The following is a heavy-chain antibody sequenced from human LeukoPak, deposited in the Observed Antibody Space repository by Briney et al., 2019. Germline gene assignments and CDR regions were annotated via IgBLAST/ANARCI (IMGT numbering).Heavy chain of an antibody. CDR2: ISAYNGNT. J-gene: IGHJ4*02. V-gene: IGHV1-18*01. Sequence: ASVKVSCTASGYTFTTYGISWVRQAPGQGLERMGWISAYNGNTHYAQSLQGRVTITIDTSTSIVYMELRSLRSDYTAVYYCARDVGRSYDLDYWGQGTLVTVSS. CDR3: ARDVGRSYDLDY. D-gene: IGHD3-16*01. CDR1: GYTFTTYG.